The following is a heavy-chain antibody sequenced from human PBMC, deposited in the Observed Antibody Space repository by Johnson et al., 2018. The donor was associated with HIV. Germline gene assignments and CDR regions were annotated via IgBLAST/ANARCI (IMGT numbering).Heavy chain of an antibody. Sequence: QMQLVESGGGVVRPGGSLRLSCAASGFTFSSYGMHWVRQAPGKGLEWVAVISYDGSNKYYADSVKGRFTISRDNSKNTLDLQMNSLRAEDTAVYYCAREATYSSSWYHDVFDIWGQGTMVTVSS. D-gene: IGHD6-13*01. CDR3: AREATYSSSWYHDVFDI. V-gene: IGHV3-30*03. CDR2: ISYDGSNK. J-gene: IGHJ3*02. CDR1: GFTFSSYG.